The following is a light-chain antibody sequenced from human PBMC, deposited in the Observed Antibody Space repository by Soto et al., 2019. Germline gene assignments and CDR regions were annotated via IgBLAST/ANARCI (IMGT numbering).Light chain of an antibody. J-gene: IGLJ3*02. V-gene: IGLV2-14*01. CDR2: EVS. Sequence: QSALTQPASVSGSPGQSITISCTGTSSDVGGYNYVSWYQQPPGKAPKLMIYEVSNRPSGVSNRFSGSTSGNTASLTSSGLQAEDAAYYYCTSDISSSTRLFGGGTKLTVL. CDR3: TSDISSSTRL. CDR1: SSDVGGYNY.